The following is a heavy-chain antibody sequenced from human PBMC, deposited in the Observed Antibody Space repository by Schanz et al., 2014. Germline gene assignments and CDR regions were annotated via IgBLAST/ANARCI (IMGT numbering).Heavy chain of an antibody. CDR1: GYTFTSYG. CDR3: ARSNYYDNSDYYNSFDY. D-gene: IGHD3-22*01. V-gene: IGHV1-69*04. CDR2: IIPVLAIA. J-gene: IGHJ4*02. Sequence: QVQLVQSGAEVKKPGASVKVSCKASGYTFTSYGINWVRQAPGQGLEWMGRIIPVLAIADYAQKFQGRVTNTADKSTSTAYMDLSSLRPEDTAVYYCARSNYYDNSDYYNSFDYWGQGTLVTVSS.